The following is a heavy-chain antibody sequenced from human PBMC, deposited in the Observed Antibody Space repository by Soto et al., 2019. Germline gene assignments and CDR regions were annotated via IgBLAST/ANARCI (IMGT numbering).Heavy chain of an antibody. CDR2: FDPEDGET. Sequence: ASVKVSCKVSGYTLTELSMHWVRQAPGKGLEWMGGFDPEDGETIYAQKFQGRVTMTEDTSTDTAYMELSSLRSEDTAVYYCATAYITMVRGVIWDYYYYYMDVWGKGTTVTVSS. J-gene: IGHJ6*03. CDR3: ATAYITMVRGVIWDYYYYYMDV. V-gene: IGHV1-24*01. CDR1: GYTLTELS. D-gene: IGHD3-10*01.